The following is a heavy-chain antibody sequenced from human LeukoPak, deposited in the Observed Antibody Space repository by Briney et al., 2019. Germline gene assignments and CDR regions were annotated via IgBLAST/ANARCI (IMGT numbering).Heavy chain of an antibody. J-gene: IGHJ4*02. V-gene: IGHV4-59*08. Sequence: SETLSLTCTVSGGSISSYYWSWIRQPPGKGLEWIGYIYYSGSTNYNPSLKSRVTISVDTSKNQFSLKLSSVTAADTAVYYCASGRYYYDSSGYLYYFDYWGQGTLVTVSP. CDR2: IYYSGST. CDR3: ASGRYYYDSSGYLYYFDY. D-gene: IGHD3-22*01. CDR1: GGSISSYY.